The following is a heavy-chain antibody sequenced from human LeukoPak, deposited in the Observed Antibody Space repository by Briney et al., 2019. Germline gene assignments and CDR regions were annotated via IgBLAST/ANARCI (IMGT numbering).Heavy chain of an antibody. D-gene: IGHD6-19*01. J-gene: IGHJ4*02. Sequence: GGSLRLSCAASGFTFSSFGMHWVRQAPGKGLEWVTVISYDVSNKYYADSVKGRFTISRDNSKNTLYLQMNSLRAEDTAVYYCAKEGTSSGWYLFADYWGQGTLVTVSS. V-gene: IGHV3-30*18. CDR2: ISYDVSNK. CDR1: GFTFSSFG. CDR3: AKEGTSSGWYLFADY.